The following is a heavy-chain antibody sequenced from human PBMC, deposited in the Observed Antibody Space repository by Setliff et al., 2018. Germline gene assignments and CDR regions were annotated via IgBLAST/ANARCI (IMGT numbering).Heavy chain of an antibody. CDR1: GGTFRSYG. D-gene: IGHD3-22*01. CDR3: ARDRKEVVISPSQAAFDI. V-gene: IGHV1-69*05. J-gene: IGHJ3*02. Sequence: ASVKVSCKASGGTFRSYGISWVRQAPGQGLEWMGGTIPSFGSTNYAQKFQDRVTIITDESTSTAYMELSSLRTEDTAVYYCARDRKEVVISPSQAAFDIWGQGTMVTVSS. CDR2: TIPSFGST.